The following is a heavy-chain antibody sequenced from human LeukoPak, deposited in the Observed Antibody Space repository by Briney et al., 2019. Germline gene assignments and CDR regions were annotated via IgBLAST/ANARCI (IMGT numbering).Heavy chain of an antibody. D-gene: IGHD4-17*01. Sequence: SETPSLTCTVSGGSISSGDYYWSWIRQPPGKGLEWIGYIYYSGNTYYNPSLKSRVTMSVDTSKNQFSLKLSSVTAADTAVYYCARARGHYGDYTNWFDPWGQGTLVTVSS. CDR3: ARARGHYGDYTNWFDP. J-gene: IGHJ5*02. V-gene: IGHV4-30-4*01. CDR1: GGSISSGDYY. CDR2: IYYSGNT.